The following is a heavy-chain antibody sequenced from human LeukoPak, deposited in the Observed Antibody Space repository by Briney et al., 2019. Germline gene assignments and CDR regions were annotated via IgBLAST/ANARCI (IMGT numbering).Heavy chain of an antibody. J-gene: IGHJ5*02. D-gene: IGHD1-26*01. V-gene: IGHV3-23*01. CDR3: AKGVVVGAWYNWFDP. CDR1: GFTVSSNY. Sequence: GGSLRLSCAASGFTVSSNYMSWVRQAPGKGLEWVSAISGSGGSTYYADSVKGRFTISRDNSKNTLYLQMNSLRAEDTAVYYCAKGVVVGAWYNWFDPWGQGTLVTVSS. CDR2: ISGSGGST.